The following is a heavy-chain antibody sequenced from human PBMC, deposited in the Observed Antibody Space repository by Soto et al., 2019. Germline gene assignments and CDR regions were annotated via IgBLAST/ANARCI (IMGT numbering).Heavy chain of an antibody. D-gene: IGHD3-22*01. CDR3: AYTYYYDSSAWLDP. CDR1: GGTFSSYA. J-gene: IGHJ5*02. V-gene: IGHV1-69*13. Sequence: SVKVSCKASGGTFSSYAVSWVRQAPGQGLEWMGGIIPIFGTANYAQKFQGRVTITADESTSTAYMELSSLRSEDTAVYYCAYTYYYDSSAWLDPWGQGTMVTVYS. CDR2: IIPIFGTA.